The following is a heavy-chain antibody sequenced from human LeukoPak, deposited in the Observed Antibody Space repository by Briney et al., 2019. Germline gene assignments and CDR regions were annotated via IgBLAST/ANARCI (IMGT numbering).Heavy chain of an antibody. Sequence: SEALSLTCAVYGGSFSGYYWSWIRQPPGKGLEWIGEINHSGSTNYNPSLKSRVTISVDTSKNQFSLKLSSVTAADTAVYYCARVYSSSSYFDYWGQGTLVTVSS. CDR2: INHSGST. J-gene: IGHJ4*02. D-gene: IGHD6-13*01. V-gene: IGHV4-34*01. CDR3: ARVYSSSSYFDY. CDR1: GGSFSGYY.